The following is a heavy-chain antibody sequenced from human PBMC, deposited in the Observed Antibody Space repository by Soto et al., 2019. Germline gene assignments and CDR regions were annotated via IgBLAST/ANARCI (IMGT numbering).Heavy chain of an antibody. J-gene: IGHJ4*02. CDR3: ALRSMAVVPEY. Sequence: QVQLQESGPGLVKPSETLSLTCAVSGDSISSYYCMWIRQPPGKGLESIGYLYYGRSANYNPSLERRVTLSVDTSTNQCSLTLSSITAADTAVYSCALRSMAVVPEYWGQGTLVTVSS. D-gene: IGHD3-22*01. CDR1: GDSISSYY. CDR2: LYYGRSA. V-gene: IGHV4-59*01.